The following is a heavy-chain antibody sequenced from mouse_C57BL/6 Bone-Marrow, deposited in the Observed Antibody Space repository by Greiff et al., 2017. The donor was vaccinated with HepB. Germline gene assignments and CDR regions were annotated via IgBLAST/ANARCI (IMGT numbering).Heavy chain of an antibody. CDR3: ARDPTTVVATPYAMDY. CDR1: GFTFSSYA. V-gene: IGHV5-4*01. CDR2: ISDGGSYT. Sequence: DVQLVESGGGLVKPGGSLKLSCAASGFTFSSYAMSWVRQTPEKRLEWVATISDGGSYTYYPDNVKGRFTISRDNAKNNLYLQMSHLKSEDTAMYYCARDPTTVVATPYAMDYWGQGTSVTVSS. D-gene: IGHD1-1*01. J-gene: IGHJ4*01.